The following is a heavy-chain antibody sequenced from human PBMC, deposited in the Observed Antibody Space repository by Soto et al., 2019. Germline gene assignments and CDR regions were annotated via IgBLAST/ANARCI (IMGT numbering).Heavy chain of an antibody. CDR3: AKILSNSDYLPEY. J-gene: IGHJ4*02. Sequence: GGSLRLSCAASGFTFSNFAMTWVRQAPGKGLEWVSAISANTYTTYYTDSVKGRFTISRDNSKSTLYLQMNSLRAEDTAVYYCAKILSNSDYLPEYCGQGTPVTVYS. CDR1: GFTFSNFA. CDR2: ISANTYTT. V-gene: IGHV3-23*01. D-gene: IGHD3-22*01.